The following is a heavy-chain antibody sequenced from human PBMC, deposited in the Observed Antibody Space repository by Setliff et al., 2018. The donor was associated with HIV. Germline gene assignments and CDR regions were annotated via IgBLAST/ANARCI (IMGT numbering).Heavy chain of an antibody. Sequence: ASVKVSCKASGYTFTSYAMHWVRQAPGQRLEWMGWISAYSGDTNYAQKFQGRLTMTTDTSTSTAYMELRSLRSDDTAMYYCARPGGSYGDYGWYLRFWGQGTLVTVSS. CDR1: GYTFTSYA. J-gene: IGHJ4*02. CDR2: ISAYSGDT. D-gene: IGHD4-17*01. CDR3: ARPGGSYGDYGWYLRF. V-gene: IGHV1-18*01.